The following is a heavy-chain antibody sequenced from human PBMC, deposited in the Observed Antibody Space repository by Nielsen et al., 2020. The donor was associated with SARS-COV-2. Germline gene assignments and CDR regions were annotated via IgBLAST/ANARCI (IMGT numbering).Heavy chain of an antibody. CDR1: GYTFTSYG. Sequence: SVKVSCKASGYTFTSYGISWVRQAPGQGLEWMGRIIPILGIANYAQKFQGRVTITADKSTSTAYMELSSLRSEDTAVYYCARVGLEEWFDPWGQGTLVTVSS. D-gene: IGHD3-16*01. CDR2: IIPILGIA. V-gene: IGHV1-69*04. CDR3: ARVGLEEWFDP. J-gene: IGHJ5*02.